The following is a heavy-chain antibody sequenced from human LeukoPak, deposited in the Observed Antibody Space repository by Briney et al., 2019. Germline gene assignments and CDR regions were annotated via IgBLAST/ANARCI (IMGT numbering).Heavy chain of an antibody. CDR2: IYHSGST. Sequence: PSETLSLTCTVSGGSISSGGYYWSWIRQPPGKGLEWIGYIYHSGSTYYNPSLKSRVTISIDKSKNQFSLKLSSVTAADTAVYYCARGGIKGSDYRWGSNRGGQVYYFDYWGQGTLVTVSS. CDR1: GGSISSGGYY. CDR3: ARGGIKGSDYRWGSNRGGQVYYFDY. V-gene: IGHV4-30-2*01. D-gene: IGHD5-12*01. J-gene: IGHJ4*02.